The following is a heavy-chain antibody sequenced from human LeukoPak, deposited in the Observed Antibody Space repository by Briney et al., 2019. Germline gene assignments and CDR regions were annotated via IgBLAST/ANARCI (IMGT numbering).Heavy chain of an antibody. CDR2: IYPGDSDT. V-gene: IGHV5-51*01. CDR3: ARGAGGSSWYYYYFDY. J-gene: IGHJ4*02. Sequence: GESLKISCKGSGYSFTNYWIGWVRQMPEKGLEWMGIIYPGDSDTRYSPSFQGQVTISADKSISTAYLQWSSLEASDTAMYYCARGAGGSSWYYYYFDYWGQGTLVTVSS. CDR1: GYSFTNYW. D-gene: IGHD6-13*01.